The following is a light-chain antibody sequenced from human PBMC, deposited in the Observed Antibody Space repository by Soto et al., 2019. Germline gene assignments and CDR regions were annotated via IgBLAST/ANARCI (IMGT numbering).Light chain of an antibody. J-gene: IGKJ5*01. V-gene: IGKV1-39*01. Sequence: DIRMTQSPSSRSSSVGKVVTITCGASQSISSYLTWYQQKPGQAPKLLIYAASSLQSGVPSRFSGSGSGTDFTLTISSLQPEDFATYYCQQSYSTPITFGQGTRLEI. CDR3: QQSYSTPIT. CDR2: AAS. CDR1: QSISSY.